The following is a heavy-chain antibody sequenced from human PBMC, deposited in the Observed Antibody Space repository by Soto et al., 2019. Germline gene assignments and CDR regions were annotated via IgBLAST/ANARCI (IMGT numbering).Heavy chain of an antibody. CDR1: VGSVGSGAYY. V-gene: IGHV4-61*08. D-gene: IGHD3-3*01. Sequence: SETLSLTCRVSVGSVGSGAYYWSWIRQPPGKGLEWIGYTLYSGRPNYNPSLQSLQSRVTISVDTSRDQFSLRLTSVTAADTALYYCARHDFYHRSFDIWGQGTLVTVSS. CDR2: TLYSGRP. J-gene: IGHJ3*02. CDR3: ARHDFYHRSFDI.